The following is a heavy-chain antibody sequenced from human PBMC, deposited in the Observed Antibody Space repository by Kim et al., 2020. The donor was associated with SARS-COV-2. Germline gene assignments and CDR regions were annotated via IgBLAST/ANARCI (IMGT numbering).Heavy chain of an antibody. CDR2: IGAGGYTT. Sequence: GGSLRLSCAASGFTFSSYAMNWVRQAPGKGLEWVAVIGAGGYTTYYADSVKGRFTISRDNSRNTVYLQMNSLRAEDTAVYYCAKGHFTGSYRFDSWGQGTLVSVSS. CDR1: GFTFSSYA. D-gene: IGHD1-26*01. V-gene: IGHV3-23*01. CDR3: AKGHFTGSYRFDS. J-gene: IGHJ4*02.